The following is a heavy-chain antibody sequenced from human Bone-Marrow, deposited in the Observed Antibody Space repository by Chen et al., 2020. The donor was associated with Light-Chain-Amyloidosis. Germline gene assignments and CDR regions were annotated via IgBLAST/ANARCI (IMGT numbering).Heavy chain of an antibody. V-gene: IGHV4-34*01. D-gene: IGHD1-26*01. CDR1: GGSFSGYY. CDR3: ARGRGGGWGSYYD. J-gene: IGHJ4*01. Sequence: QVQLQQWGAGLLKPSETLSLTCAVYGGSFSGYYWSWIRQPPGKGLEWIGEINHSGSTNYNPSLKSRLTISVDTSKKQLSLKLSSVTAADTAVYYCARGRGGGWGSYYDWGQEPWSPSPQ. CDR2: INHSGST.